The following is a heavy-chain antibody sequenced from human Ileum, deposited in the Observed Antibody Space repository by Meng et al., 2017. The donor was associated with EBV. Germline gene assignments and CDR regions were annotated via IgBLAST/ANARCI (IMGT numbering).Heavy chain of an antibody. CDR2: ISAYNGNT. CDR1: GYTFTNYG. CDR3: ARVEVGITSGDY. V-gene: IGHV1-18*01. D-gene: IGHD1-26*01. J-gene: IGHJ4*02. Sequence: QAQLVQSGGEGEKPGASVKVSCKASGYTFTNYGITWVRQAPGQGLEWMGWISAYNGNTNYAQTLQGRVTMTTDTSTSTAYMELGSLRSDDTAVYYCARVEVGITSGDYWGQGTLVTVSS.